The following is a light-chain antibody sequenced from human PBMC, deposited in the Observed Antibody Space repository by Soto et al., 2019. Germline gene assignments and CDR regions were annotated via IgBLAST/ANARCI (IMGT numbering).Light chain of an antibody. V-gene: IGLV1-44*01. J-gene: IGLJ1*01. Sequence: QSVLPQPPSASGTPGQRVTISCSGSSSNIGSNTVNWYQQLPGTAPKLLIYSNNQRPSGVPDRFSGSKSGTSASLAISGLQSDDEADYYCAAWDDSLNGYVFGTGTKLTVL. CDR1: SSNIGSNT. CDR2: SNN. CDR3: AAWDDSLNGYV.